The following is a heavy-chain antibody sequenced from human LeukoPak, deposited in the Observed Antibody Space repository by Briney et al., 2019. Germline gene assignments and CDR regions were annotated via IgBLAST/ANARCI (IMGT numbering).Heavy chain of an antibody. CDR1: GFTFSSYA. Sequence: GGSLRLSCAASGFTFSSYAMSWVRHAPGRGLEWVSAISGSGGSTYYADSVKGRFTISRDNSKNTLYLQMNSLRAEDTAVYYCAKAIVVPAAIRYFDYWGQGTLVTVSS. J-gene: IGHJ4*02. CDR3: AKAIVVPAAIRYFDY. CDR2: ISGSGGST. V-gene: IGHV3-23*01. D-gene: IGHD2-2*01.